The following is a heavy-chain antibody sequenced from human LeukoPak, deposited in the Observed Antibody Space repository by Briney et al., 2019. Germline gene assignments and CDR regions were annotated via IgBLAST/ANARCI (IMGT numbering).Heavy chain of an antibody. CDR3: ARGPSVADSPPFDY. J-gene: IGHJ4*02. V-gene: IGHV4-34*01. CDR1: GGSFSGYY. Sequence: SETLSLTCAGYGGSFSGYYWSWIRQPPGKGLEWIGEINHSGSTNYNPSLKSRVTISVDTSKNQFSLKLSSVSAADTAVYYCARGPSVADSPPFDYWGQGTLVTVSS. CDR2: INHSGST. D-gene: IGHD6-19*01.